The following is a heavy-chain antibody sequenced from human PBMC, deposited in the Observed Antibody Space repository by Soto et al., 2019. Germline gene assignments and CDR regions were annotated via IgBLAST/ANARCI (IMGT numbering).Heavy chain of an antibody. CDR1: GGSISSYY. J-gene: IGHJ4*02. V-gene: IGHV4-59*01. CDR3: ARYREEFDY. CDR2: IYYSGST. Sequence: SETLSLTCTVSGGSISSYYWSWIRQPPGKGLEWIGYIYYSGSTNYNPSLKSRDTISVDTSKNQFSLKLSSVTAADTAVYYCARYREEFDYWGQGTLVTVSS. D-gene: IGHD1-26*01.